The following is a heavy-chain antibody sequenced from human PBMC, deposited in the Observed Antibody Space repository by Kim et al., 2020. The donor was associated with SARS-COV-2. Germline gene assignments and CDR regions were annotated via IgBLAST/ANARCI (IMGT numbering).Heavy chain of an antibody. D-gene: IGHD3-10*01. Sequence: SVKVSCKASGFTFTSSAVQWVRQARGQRLEWIGWIVVGSGNTNYAQKFQERVTITRDMSTSTAYMELSSLRSEDTAVYYCAAENYYGSGSYYDTYYYYYYGMDVWGQGTTVTVSS. CDR2: IVVGSGNT. V-gene: IGHV1-58*01. J-gene: IGHJ6*02. CDR3: AAENYYGSGSYYDTYYYYYYGMDV. CDR1: GFTFTSSA.